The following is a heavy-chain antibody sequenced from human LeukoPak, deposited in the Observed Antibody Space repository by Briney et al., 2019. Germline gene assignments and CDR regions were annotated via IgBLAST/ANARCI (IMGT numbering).Heavy chain of an antibody. Sequence: PSETLSLTRTVSGVSMRTYYWSWIRQPPGKGLEWIGYVSYSGNTDYNPSLKSRLTISIDTSETQFSLKLTSVTAADTAIYYCASQGSDSGWFYFWGQGTLVTVSS. D-gene: IGHD6-19*01. J-gene: IGHJ4*02. V-gene: IGHV4-59*08. CDR2: VSYSGNT. CDR3: ASQGSDSGWFYF. CDR1: GVSMRTYY.